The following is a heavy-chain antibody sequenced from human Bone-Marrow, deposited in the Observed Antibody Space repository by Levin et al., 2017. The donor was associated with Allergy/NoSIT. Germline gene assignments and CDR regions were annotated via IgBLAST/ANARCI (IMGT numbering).Heavy chain of an antibody. J-gene: IGHJ5*02. D-gene: IGHD2-2*01. V-gene: IGHV4-39*06. CDR2: VYYTGST. Sequence: SETLSLTCTVSGGPISSSPYYWGWLRQPPGKGLEWIASVYYTGSTYYNPSLKSRVTISIDTSKNQFPLKVSSLTAADTAVYYCATEVGYCSTTSCYAGSIDHWGQGILVTVSS. CDR1: GGPISSSPYY. CDR3: ATEVGYCSTTSCYAGSIDH.